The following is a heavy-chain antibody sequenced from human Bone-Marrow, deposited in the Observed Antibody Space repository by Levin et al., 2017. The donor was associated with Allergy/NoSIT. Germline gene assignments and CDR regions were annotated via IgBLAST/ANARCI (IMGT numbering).Heavy chain of an antibody. CDR1: GGSFSDYS. CDR3: AGGRSLANPLKF. J-gene: IGHJ4*02. V-gene: IGHV4-34*01. D-gene: IGHD4/OR15-4a*01. CDR2: INHRGIT. Sequence: PSETLSLTCAVYGGSFSDYSWSWIRQPPGKGLEWIGEINHRGITNYNPSVKNRAAISADPSKNQFSLKVSSVTAADTAVYYCAGGRSLANPLKFWGQGILVTVSS.